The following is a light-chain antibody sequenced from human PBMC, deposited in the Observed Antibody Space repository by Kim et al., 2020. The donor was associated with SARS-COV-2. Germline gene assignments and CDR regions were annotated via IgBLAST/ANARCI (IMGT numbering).Light chain of an antibody. CDR3: QQRSRWPLT. Sequence: PGERPTLSCGASESVSSSLAWYQQKAGQAPRLLIYDASKRATGLPARFSGGGSGTDFTLTISGLEPDDFAVYYCQQRSRWPLTFGGGTKVDIK. CDR1: ESVSSS. J-gene: IGKJ4*01. V-gene: IGKV3-11*01. CDR2: DAS.